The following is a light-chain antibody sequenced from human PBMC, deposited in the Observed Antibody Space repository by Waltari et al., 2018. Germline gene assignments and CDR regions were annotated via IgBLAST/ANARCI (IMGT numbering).Light chain of an antibody. V-gene: IGKV1-39*01. J-gene: IGKJ1*01. CDR1: QRIGTS. Sequence: DIQVTQSPSSLSASVGDRVTITCRASQRIGTSLSWYQNKPGKAPKLLIYAASRLQSGVPSRFSGSGSGTDFTLTVSSLQPEDFATYYCQQSYSTPWTFGQGAKVEIK. CDR3: QQSYSTPWT. CDR2: AAS.